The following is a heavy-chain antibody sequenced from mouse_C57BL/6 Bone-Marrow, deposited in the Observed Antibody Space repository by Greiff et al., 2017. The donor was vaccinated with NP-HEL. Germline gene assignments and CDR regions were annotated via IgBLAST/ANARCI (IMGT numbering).Heavy chain of an antibody. CDR2: IYPGDGDT. CDR1: GYAFSSSW. V-gene: IGHV1-82*01. CDR3: ARGYYGSNYFDY. D-gene: IGHD1-1*01. J-gene: IGHJ2*01. Sequence: QVQLKQSGPELVKPGASVKISCKASGYAFSSSWMNWVKQRPGKGLEWIGRIYPGDGDTNYNGKFKGKATLTADKSSSTAYMQLSSLTSEDSAVYFGARGYYGSNYFDYWGQGTTLTVSS.